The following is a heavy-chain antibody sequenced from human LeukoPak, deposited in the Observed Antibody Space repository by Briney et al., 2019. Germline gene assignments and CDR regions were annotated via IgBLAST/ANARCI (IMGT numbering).Heavy chain of an antibody. Sequence: GGSLRLSCAASGFTFSSYAMSWVRQAPGKGLEWVSAISGSGGSTYYADSVKGRLTISRDNSKNSLYLQMNSLRAEDTAVYYCARSGKGGAFDIWGQGTMVTVSS. CDR2: ISGSGGST. V-gene: IGHV3-23*01. CDR3: ARSGKGGAFDI. D-gene: IGHD4-23*01. J-gene: IGHJ3*02. CDR1: GFTFSSYA.